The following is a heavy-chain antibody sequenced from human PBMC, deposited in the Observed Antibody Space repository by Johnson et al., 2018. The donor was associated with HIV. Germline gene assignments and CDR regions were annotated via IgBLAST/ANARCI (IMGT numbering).Heavy chain of an antibody. CDR2: ISNTGDSP. J-gene: IGHJ3*02. D-gene: IGHD6-19*01. CDR1: GFTFSSSA. V-gene: IGHV3-64*01. CDR3: ARARAKVVAGLDAFDI. Sequence: VQLVESGGGVVQPGGSLRLSCAASGFTFSSSAMHWVHQAPGKGLEWVSVISNTGDSPYYANSVKGRFTISRDNSKNTLYLQMGSLRVEDMATYYCARARAKVVAGLDAFDIWGQGTMVTVSS.